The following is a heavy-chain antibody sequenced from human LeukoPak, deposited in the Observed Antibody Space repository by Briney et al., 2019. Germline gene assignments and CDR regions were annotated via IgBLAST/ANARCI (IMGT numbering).Heavy chain of an antibody. D-gene: IGHD6-13*01. CDR3: AKGRARTAAASGY. CDR2: ISGSGGNT. V-gene: IGHV3-23*01. J-gene: IGHJ4*02. CDR1: GFTFSSFA. Sequence: GGSLRLSCAASGFTFSSFAMSWVRQAPGKGLEWVSVISGSGGNTYYADSVKGRFTISRDNSKNTLYLQMNSLRAEDTAVYYCAKGRARTAAASGYWGQGTLVTVSS.